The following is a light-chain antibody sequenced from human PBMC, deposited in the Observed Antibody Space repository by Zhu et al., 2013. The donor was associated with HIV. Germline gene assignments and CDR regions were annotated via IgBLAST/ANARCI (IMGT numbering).Light chain of an antibody. V-gene: IGKV2-28*01. CDR1: QSLLHSNGYNY. CDR2: LGS. Sequence: DIVMTQSPLSLPVTPGEPASISCRSGQSLLHSNGYNYLDWYLQKPGQSPQLLIYLGSSRASGVPDRFSGSGSGTDFTLKISRVETGDVGVYYCSQVLETPVTFGGGTEVQIK. CDR3: SQVLETPVT. J-gene: IGKJ4*01.